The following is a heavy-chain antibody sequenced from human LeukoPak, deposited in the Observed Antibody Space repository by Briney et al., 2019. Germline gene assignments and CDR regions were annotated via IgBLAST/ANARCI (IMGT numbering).Heavy chain of an antibody. CDR2: ISGNGYST. V-gene: IGHV3-23*01. CDR3: ARDLLWFGESSVG. J-gene: IGHJ1*01. Sequence: GGSLRLSCAASGFTFDRYSMNWARQAPGRGLEWVSTISGNGYSTFYADSVKGRFTISRDNSNNTLYLQMNALRADDAALYYCARDLLWFGESSVGWGQGSLVTVSS. CDR1: GFTFDRYS. D-gene: IGHD3-10*01.